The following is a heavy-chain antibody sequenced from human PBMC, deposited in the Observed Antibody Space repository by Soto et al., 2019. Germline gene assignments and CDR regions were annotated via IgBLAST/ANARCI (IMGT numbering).Heavy chain of an antibody. V-gene: IGHV1-2*06. CDR2: INPNSGGT. D-gene: IGHD3-10*01. CDR1: GYTFTDYY. Sequence: ASVKVSCKAPGYTFTDYYIHWVRQAPGPGLEWMGRINPNSGGTNYAQKFQGRVTMTRDTSISTAYMELSSLRSDDTAFYYCARYNGSGSFDYWGQGSLVTASS. J-gene: IGHJ4*02. CDR3: ARYNGSGSFDY.